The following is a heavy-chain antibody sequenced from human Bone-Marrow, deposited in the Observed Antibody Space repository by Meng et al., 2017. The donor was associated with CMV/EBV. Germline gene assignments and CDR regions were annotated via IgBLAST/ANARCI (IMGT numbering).Heavy chain of an antibody. Sequence: ESLKISCTVSIDSHRSDYWSWVRLPPGKGLEWIAYIYRSGTTNYNPSLKSRVSISLDKSNNRLSLELESVTAADTAIYYCARATTLVRGYVVPYYYVMDAWGQGTTVTVSS. CDR3: ARATTLVRGYVVPYYYVMDA. CDR1: IDSHRSDY. D-gene: IGHD3-10*01. J-gene: IGHJ6*02. V-gene: IGHV4-59*01. CDR2: IYRSGTT.